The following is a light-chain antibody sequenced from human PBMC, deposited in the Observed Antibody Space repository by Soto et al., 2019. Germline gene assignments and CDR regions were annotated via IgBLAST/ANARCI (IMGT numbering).Light chain of an antibody. J-gene: IGKJ2*03. CDR1: QSVNSN. Sequence: EIVMTQSPATLSVSPGESATLSCRASQSVNSNLAWYHQKPGHSHRLLIYGASTRVTGIPARFSGSGSGTEFTLTISSLQSEDFAIYYCQQHNSWPPGFGQGTKLEIK. V-gene: IGKV3-15*01. CDR2: GAS. CDR3: QQHNSWPPG.